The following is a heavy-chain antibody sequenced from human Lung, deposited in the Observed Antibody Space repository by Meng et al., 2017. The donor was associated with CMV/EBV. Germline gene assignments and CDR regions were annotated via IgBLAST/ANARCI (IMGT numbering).Heavy chain of an antibody. V-gene: IGHV4-4*02. CDR1: GVATSRDIR. D-gene: IGHD1-26*01. CDR2: IDDSGST. CDR3: ARGKQDAWELLAY. Sequence: QVQLWASGPGLGRPSGTLSLTCGVSGVATSRDIRWTWVRQPPGKGLEWIGDIDDSGSTNYNPSLNSRISISLDKSKNHFSLKVNSVTAADTAVYYCARGKQDAWELLAYWGQGALVTVSS. J-gene: IGHJ4*02.